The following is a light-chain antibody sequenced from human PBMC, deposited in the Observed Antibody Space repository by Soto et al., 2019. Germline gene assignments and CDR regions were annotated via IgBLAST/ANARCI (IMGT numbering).Light chain of an antibody. CDR3: QQLTSYPRST. Sequence: EIVLTQSPATLSLSPGERATLSCRASQNVANYLDWYQQKPGQAPRLLIYESSNRATGIAARFSGSGSGTDLTLTISSLEPEDFATYHCQQLTSYPRSTFGQGTRLEIK. CDR1: QNVANY. J-gene: IGKJ5*01. CDR2: ESS. V-gene: IGKV3-11*01.